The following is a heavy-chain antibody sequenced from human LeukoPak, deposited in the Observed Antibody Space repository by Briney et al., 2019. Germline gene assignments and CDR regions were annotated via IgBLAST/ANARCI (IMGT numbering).Heavy chain of an antibody. CDR3: AKAILWGSYRYDY. CDR1: GFTFSNYA. J-gene: IGHJ4*02. D-gene: IGHD3-16*02. Sequence: GGSLRLSCAASGFTFSNYAMSWVRQAPGKGLEWVSAISGSGTNTFYADSVKGRFTISRDNSKNTLYLQMNNLRAEDTAVYSCAKAILWGSYRYDYWGQGILVTVSS. V-gene: IGHV3-23*01. CDR2: ISGSGTNT.